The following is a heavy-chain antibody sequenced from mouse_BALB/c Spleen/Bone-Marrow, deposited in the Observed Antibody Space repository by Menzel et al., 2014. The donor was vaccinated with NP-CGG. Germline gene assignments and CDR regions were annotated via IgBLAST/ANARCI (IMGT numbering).Heavy chain of an antibody. CDR1: GFNIKDTF. V-gene: IGHV14-3*02. Sequence: VQLQQPGAELVKPGASVKLSCTGSGFNIKDTFMHWVKQRPEQGLEWIGRIDPANGNTKYDPKFQGKATITADTSSXTAYLQLTSLTSEDTAVYYCTRGEDYWGQGSTLAVSS. CDR2: IDPANGNT. J-gene: IGHJ2*01. CDR3: TRGEDY.